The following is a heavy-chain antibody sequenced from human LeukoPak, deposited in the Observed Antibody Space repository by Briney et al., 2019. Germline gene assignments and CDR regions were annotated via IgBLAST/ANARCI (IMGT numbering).Heavy chain of an antibody. D-gene: IGHD2-15*01. V-gene: IGHV3-33*01. J-gene: IGHJ6*02. CDR2: IWYDGSNK. CDR1: GFTFSSYG. CDR3: ARGGPYYYYGMDV. Sequence: GGSLRLSCAASGFTFSSYGMHWVRQAPGRGLEWVAVIWYDGSNKYYADSVKGRFTISRDNSKNTLYLQMNSLRAEDTAVYYCARGGPYYYYGMDVWGQGTTVTVSS.